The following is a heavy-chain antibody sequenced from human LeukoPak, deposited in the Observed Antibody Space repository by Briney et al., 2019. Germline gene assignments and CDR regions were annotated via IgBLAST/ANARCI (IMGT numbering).Heavy chain of an antibody. CDR2: IKEDGGQK. D-gene: IGHD2-8*02. J-gene: IGHJ4*02. Sequence: GGSLRLSCEASGFTFSSNWMNWVRQAPGKGLEWVAKIKEDGGQKYHADSVKGRFTTSRDNAKNSLYLQMNSLRAEDTAMYYCAKDKHWSFDYWGQGTLVTVSS. V-gene: IGHV3-7*01. CDR3: AKDKHWSFDY. CDR1: GFTFSSNW.